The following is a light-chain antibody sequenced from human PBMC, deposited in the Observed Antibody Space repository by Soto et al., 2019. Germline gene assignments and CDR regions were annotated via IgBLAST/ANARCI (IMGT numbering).Light chain of an antibody. Sequence: DIQMTQSPSTLSASVGDRVTITCRASHSIGSWLAWYQQRPGKAPKLLIYKASSLESGVPSRFSGSGSGTEFTFTISSLQPDDFATYYCQQYNSYRTFGQGTKVEIK. CDR3: QQYNSYRT. J-gene: IGKJ1*01. V-gene: IGKV1-5*03. CDR2: KAS. CDR1: HSIGSW.